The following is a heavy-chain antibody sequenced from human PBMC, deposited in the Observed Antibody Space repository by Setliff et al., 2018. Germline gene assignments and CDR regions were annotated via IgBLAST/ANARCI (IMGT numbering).Heavy chain of an antibody. CDR2: ISPYSGNT. D-gene: IGHD2-2*01. V-gene: IGHV1-18*04. J-gene: IGHJ4*02. CDR3: ERLVRYCSTTSCQRTSGNDF. Sequence: WASVKVSCKASGYTFSNYGITWVRQAPGQGLEWVGWISPYSGNTYYAPQFQGRVIMTTDTSAKTAYMDLRSLRSDDTAVYYCERLVRYCSTTSCQRTSGNDFWGLGTLVTVSS. CDR1: GYTFSNYG.